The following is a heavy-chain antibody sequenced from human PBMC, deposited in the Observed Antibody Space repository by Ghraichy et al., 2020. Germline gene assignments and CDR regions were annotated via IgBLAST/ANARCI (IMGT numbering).Heavy chain of an antibody. Sequence: TLSLTCTVSGGSISSSSYYWGWIRQPPGKGLEWIGSIYYSGSTYYNPSLKSRVTISVDTSKNQFSLKLSSVTAADTAVYYCARLGSEGDYWYFDLWGRGTLVTVSS. CDR1: GGSISSSSYY. CDR2: IYYSGST. CDR3: ARLGSEGDYWYFDL. J-gene: IGHJ2*01. D-gene: IGHD3-10*01. V-gene: IGHV4-39*01.